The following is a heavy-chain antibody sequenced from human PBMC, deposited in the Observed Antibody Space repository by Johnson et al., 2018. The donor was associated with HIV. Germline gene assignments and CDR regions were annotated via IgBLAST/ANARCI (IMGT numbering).Heavy chain of an antibody. D-gene: IGHD3-22*01. CDR3: ARSPVRYDSRGFYYEDAFDI. V-gene: IGHV3-7*01. CDR1: GFTFSSYW. J-gene: IGHJ3*02. CDR2: IKQDGSEK. Sequence: VQLVESGGGLVQPGGSLRLSCAASGFTFSSYWMSWVRQAPGKGLEWVANIKQDGSEKYYVDSVKGRFTISRDNSKNTRYMQMNSLRAEDTAVYSCARSPVRYDSRGFYYEDAFDIWGQGTMVTVSS.